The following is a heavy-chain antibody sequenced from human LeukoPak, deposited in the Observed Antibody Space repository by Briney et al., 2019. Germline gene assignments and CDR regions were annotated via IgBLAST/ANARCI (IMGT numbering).Heavy chain of an antibody. CDR1: GGSISSYY. Sequence: KPSETLSLTCTVSGGSISSYYWSWIRQPPGKGLEWIGYIYYSGSTNYNPSLKSRVTISVDTSKNQFSLKLSSVTAADTAVYYCARDGRVGTFQHWGQGTLVPSPQ. D-gene: IGHD1-26*01. J-gene: IGHJ1*01. CDR3: ARDGRVGTFQH. V-gene: IGHV4-59*01. CDR2: IYYSGST.